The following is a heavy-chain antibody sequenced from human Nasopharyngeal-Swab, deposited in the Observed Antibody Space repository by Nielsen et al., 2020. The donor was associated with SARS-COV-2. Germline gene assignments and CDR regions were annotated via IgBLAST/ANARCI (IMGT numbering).Heavy chain of an antibody. J-gene: IGHJ5*02. CDR1: GFTFSSYS. V-gene: IGHV3-48*02. Sequence: GESLKIYCAASGFTFSSYSMNWVRQAPGKGLEWVSYISSSSSTIYYADSVKGRFTISRDNAKNSLYLQMNRLRDEDTAVYYCARDPYYDFWSCYYTGGFDPWGQGTLVTVSS. CDR3: ARDPYYDFWSCYYTGGFDP. D-gene: IGHD3-3*01. CDR2: ISSSSSTI.